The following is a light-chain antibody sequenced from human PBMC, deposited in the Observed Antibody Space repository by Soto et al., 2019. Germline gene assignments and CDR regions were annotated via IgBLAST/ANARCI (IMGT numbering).Light chain of an antibody. CDR3: QQHNQWPIT. J-gene: IGKJ5*01. Sequence: EIVMTQPPSTLSFSPWQTASLSCRASQSAGNFLAWYQQKPGQAPRLLIYYISTRATGIPARFSGSGSGTEFTLTINSLQSEDSAVYYCQQHNQWPITFGQGTRLEIK. CDR2: YIS. V-gene: IGKV3D-15*01. CDR1: QSAGNF.